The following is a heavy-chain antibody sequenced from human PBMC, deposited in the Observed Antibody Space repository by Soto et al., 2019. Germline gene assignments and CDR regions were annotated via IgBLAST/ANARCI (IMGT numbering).Heavy chain of an antibody. V-gene: IGHV3-23*01. CDR3: AKDSSVTAAGSGGWFDP. Sequence: VQLSESGGGLVQPGGSLRLSCAGSGFTFSNYAMSWVRQAPGKGLEWVSGISASGGATYYADSVKGRFTISRDNSKNPHSLQMNSLRAEDTAVYYCAKDSSVTAAGSGGWFDPWGQGTLVIVSS. CDR1: GFTFSNYA. D-gene: IGHD6-13*01. CDR2: ISASGGAT. J-gene: IGHJ5*02.